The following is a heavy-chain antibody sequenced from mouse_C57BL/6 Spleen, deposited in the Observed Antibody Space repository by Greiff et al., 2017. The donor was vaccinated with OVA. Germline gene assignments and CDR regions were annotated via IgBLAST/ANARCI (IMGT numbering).Heavy chain of an antibody. Sequence: EVQLQESGPELVKPGASVKMSCKASGYTFTDYNMHWVKQSHGKSLEWIGYINPNNGGTSYNQKFKGKATLTVNKSSSTAYMELRSLTSEDSAVYYCATHYYGSSWGGYWGQGTTLTVSS. CDR1: GYTFTDYN. D-gene: IGHD1-1*01. CDR3: ATHYYGSSWGGY. V-gene: IGHV1-22*01. CDR2: INPNNGGT. J-gene: IGHJ2*01.